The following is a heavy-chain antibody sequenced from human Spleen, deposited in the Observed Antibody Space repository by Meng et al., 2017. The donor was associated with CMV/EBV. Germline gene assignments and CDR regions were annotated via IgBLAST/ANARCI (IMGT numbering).Heavy chain of an antibody. CDR1: GFRFSGHG. CDR3: ARSYDFWSASFDY. Sequence: GGSLRLSCAASGFRFSGHGMHWVRQAPGKGLECVAFIAYDGSKSHYADSVKGRFTISRDNSKNTLYLQMSSLRAEATAVYYCARSYDFWSASFDYWGQGTLVTVSS. D-gene: IGHD3-3*01. J-gene: IGHJ4*02. CDR2: IAYDGSKS. V-gene: IGHV3-30*03.